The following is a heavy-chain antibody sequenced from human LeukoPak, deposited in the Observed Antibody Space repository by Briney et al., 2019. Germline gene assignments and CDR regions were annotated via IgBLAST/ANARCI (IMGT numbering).Heavy chain of an antibody. CDR3: ARDQIHYYDSSGYYPFDY. CDR1: GYTFTSYG. V-gene: IGHV1-18*01. Sequence: GASVKVSCKASGYTFTSYGISWVRQAPGQGLEWMGWISAYNGNTNYAQKLQGRVTMTTDTSTSTAYMELRSLRSDDTAVYYCARDQIHYYDSSGYYPFDYWGQGTLVTVSS. CDR2: ISAYNGNT. D-gene: IGHD3-22*01. J-gene: IGHJ4*02.